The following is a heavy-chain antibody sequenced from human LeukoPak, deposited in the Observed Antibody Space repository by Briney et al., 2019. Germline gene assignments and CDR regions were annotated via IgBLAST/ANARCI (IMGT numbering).Heavy chain of an antibody. CDR2: ISAYNGNT. Sequence: GAPVKVSCKASGYTFTSYGISWVRQAPGQGLEWMGRISAYNGNTNYAQKFQGRVTMTTDTSTSTAYMELRSLRSDDTAVYYCARVGRDYYDGSGYYGPWGQGTLVTVSS. CDR1: GYTFTSYG. D-gene: IGHD3-22*01. CDR3: ARVGRDYYDGSGYYGP. J-gene: IGHJ5*02. V-gene: IGHV1-18*01.